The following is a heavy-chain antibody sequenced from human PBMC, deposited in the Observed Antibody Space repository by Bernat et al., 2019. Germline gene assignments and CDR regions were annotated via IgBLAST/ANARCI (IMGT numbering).Heavy chain of an antibody. CDR3: ARGGIVVVVAAANWYFDL. V-gene: IGHV4-34*01. CDR1: GGSFSGYY. Sequence: QVQLQQWGAGLLKPSETLSLTCAVYGGSFSGYYWSWIRQPPGKGLEGIGEINHSGSTNYNPSLKSRVTISVDTSKNQCSLKLSSVTAADTAVYYCARGGIVVVVAAANWYFDLWGRGTLVTVSS. D-gene: IGHD2-15*01. CDR2: INHSGST. J-gene: IGHJ2*01.